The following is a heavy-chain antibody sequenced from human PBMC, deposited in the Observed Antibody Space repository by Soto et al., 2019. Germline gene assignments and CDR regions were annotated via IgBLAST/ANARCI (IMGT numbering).Heavy chain of an antibody. CDR1: GYSFTCYW. CDR3: ARRKDGFTPHFDY. V-gene: IGHV5-51*01. Sequence: GESLKISCKGSGYSFTCYWSGWVRQMPGKGLEWMGIIYPGDSDTRYSPSFQGQVTISADKSISTAYLQWSSLKASDTAMYYCARRKDGFTPHFDYWGRGTLVTVSS. CDR2: IYPGDSDT. J-gene: IGHJ4*02. D-gene: IGHD2-15*01.